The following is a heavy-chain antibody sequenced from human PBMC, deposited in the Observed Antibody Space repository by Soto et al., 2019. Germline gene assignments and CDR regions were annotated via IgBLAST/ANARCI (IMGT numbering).Heavy chain of an antibody. V-gene: IGHV1-69*01. D-gene: IGHD2-2*01. J-gene: IGHJ4*02. CDR1: GGTFSSYA. CDR3: ARDRQSVLVPAATQFDY. Sequence: QVQLVQSGAEVKKPGSSVKVSCKASGGTFSSYAISWVRQAPGQGLEWMGGISPIFGTANYAQKFQGRVTITADESTSTAYMELSSLRSEDTAVYYCARDRQSVLVPAATQFDYWGQGTLVTVSA. CDR2: ISPIFGTA.